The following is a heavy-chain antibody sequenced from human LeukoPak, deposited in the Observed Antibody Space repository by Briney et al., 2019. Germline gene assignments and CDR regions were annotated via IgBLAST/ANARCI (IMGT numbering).Heavy chain of an antibody. Sequence: GSLRLSCAASGFTFSSYAMSWIRQPPGKGLEWIGEINHSGSTNYNPSLKSRVTISVDTSKNQFSLKLSSVTAADTAVYYCARIYDYIWGSYPAKPFDYWGQGTLVTVSS. D-gene: IGHD3-16*02. CDR1: GFTFSSYA. J-gene: IGHJ4*02. CDR3: ARIYDYIWGSYPAKPFDY. CDR2: INHSGST. V-gene: IGHV4-34*01.